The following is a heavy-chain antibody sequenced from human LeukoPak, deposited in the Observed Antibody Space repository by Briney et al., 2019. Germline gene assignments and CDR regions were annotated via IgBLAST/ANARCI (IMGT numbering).Heavy chain of an antibody. CDR3: ARGHNWGLDFDY. D-gene: IGHD7-27*01. CDR2: IYPGVSA. J-gene: IGHJ4*02. Sequence: PSETLSLTCTVSGGSISSGSYYWSWIRQPAGKGLEWIGRIYPGVSANYSPSLKSRVTMSMDTSMNQFSLNLTSVAAADTAVYYCARGHNWGLDFDYWGRGTLVTVSS. CDR1: GGSISSGSYY. V-gene: IGHV4-61*02.